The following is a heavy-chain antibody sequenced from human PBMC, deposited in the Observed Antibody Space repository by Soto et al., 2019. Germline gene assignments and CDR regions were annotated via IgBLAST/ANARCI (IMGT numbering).Heavy chain of an antibody. CDR2: FDPEDGET. D-gene: IGHD1-26*01. J-gene: IGHJ5*02. CDR3: ATENLRGGGRGRYRWFDP. CDR1: GYTLTELS. V-gene: IGHV1-24*01. Sequence: QVQLVQSGAEVKKPGASVKVSCKVSGYTLTELSMHWVRQAPGKGLEWMGGFDPEDGETIYAQKFQGRVTMTEDTSTDTAYIELSSLRSEDTAVYFRATENLRGGGRGRYRWFDPLGQGTLVTVSS.